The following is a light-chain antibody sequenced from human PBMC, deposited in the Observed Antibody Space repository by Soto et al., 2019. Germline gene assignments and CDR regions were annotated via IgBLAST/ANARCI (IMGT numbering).Light chain of an antibody. CDR1: SSDIGSYDR. CDR3: SSYSAINTVM. J-gene: IGLJ3*02. CDR2: DVI. Sequence: QSALTQPPSVSGSPGQSVTISCTGTSSDIGSYDRVSWYQQPPGKAPKLIIYDVINRPSGVSNRFSGSKSGNTASLTVSGLQAEDEADYYCSSYSAINTVMFGGGTQLTVL. V-gene: IGLV2-18*02.